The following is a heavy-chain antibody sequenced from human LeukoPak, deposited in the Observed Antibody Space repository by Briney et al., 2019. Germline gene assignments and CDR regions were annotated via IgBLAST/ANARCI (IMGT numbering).Heavy chain of an antibody. D-gene: IGHD2-15*01. CDR3: AKGAFGYSSPLYFQH. J-gene: IGHJ1*01. V-gene: IGHV3-23*01. Sequence: GGSLRLSCAASGFTFSSYAMSWVRQAPGKGLEWVSAISGSGGSTYYADSVKGRFTISRDNSKNTLYPQMNSLSAEDTAVYYCAKGAFGYSSPLYFQHWGQGTLVTVS. CDR1: GFTFSSYA. CDR2: ISGSGGST.